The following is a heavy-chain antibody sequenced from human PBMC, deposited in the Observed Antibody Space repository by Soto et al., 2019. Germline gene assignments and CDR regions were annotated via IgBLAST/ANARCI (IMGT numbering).Heavy chain of an antibody. J-gene: IGHJ4*02. CDR2: ISYDGSNK. V-gene: IGHV3-30-3*01. CDR1: GFTLNNYA. Sequence: QVQLVESGGGVVQPGRSLRVSCAASGFTLNNYAMHWVRQAPGKGLEWVAVISYDGSNKYYADSVKGRFTISRDNSKNTLVLHINSLRAEDTAVYYCARERSGAVVVVAAYFDYWGQGTLVSVSS. CDR3: ARERSGAVVVVAAYFDY. D-gene: IGHD2-15*01.